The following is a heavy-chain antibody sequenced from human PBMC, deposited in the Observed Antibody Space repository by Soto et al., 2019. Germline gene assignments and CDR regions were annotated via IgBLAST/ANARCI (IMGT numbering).Heavy chain of an antibody. V-gene: IGHV4-59*01. D-gene: IGHD2-21*02. Sequence: SETLSLTCTVSGGSISSYYWSWIRQPPGKGLEWIGYIYYSGSTNYNPSLKSRVTISVDTSKNQFSLKLSSVTAADTAVYYCARGAPAGTARQYYYYYYGMDVWGQGTTYTVSS. CDR2: IYYSGST. CDR1: GGSISSYY. CDR3: ARGAPAGTARQYYYYYYGMDV. J-gene: IGHJ6*02.